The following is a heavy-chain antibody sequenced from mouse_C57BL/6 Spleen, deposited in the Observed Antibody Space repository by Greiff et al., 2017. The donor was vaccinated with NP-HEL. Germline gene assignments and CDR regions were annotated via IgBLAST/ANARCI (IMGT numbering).Heavy chain of an antibody. J-gene: IGHJ4*01. CDR3: ARCPDYGSMDY. V-gene: IGHV1-66*01. CDR2: IYPGSGNT. Sequence: VQLQQSGPELVKPGASVKISCKASGYSFTSYYIHWVKQRPGQGLEWIGWIYPGSGNTKYNEKFKGKATLTADTSSSTAYMQLSSLTSEDSAVYYCARCPDYGSMDYWGQGTSVTVSS. D-gene: IGHD2-4*01. CDR1: GYSFTSYY.